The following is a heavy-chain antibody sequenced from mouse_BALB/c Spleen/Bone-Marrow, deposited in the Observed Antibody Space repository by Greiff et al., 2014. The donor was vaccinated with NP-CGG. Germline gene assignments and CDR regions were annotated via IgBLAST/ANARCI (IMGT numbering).Heavy chain of an antibody. CDR2: INSNGGST. J-gene: IGHJ2*01. D-gene: IGHD2-10*01. Sequence: EVMLVESGGGLVQPGGSLKLSCAASGFTFSSYGMSWVRQTPDKRLELVATINSNGGSTYYPDSVKDRFTISRDNAKNTLYLQMSSLKSEDTAMYYCARSQAYYGNYFDYWGQGTTLTVSS. CDR3: ARSQAYYGNYFDY. CDR1: GFTFSSYG. V-gene: IGHV5-6-3*01.